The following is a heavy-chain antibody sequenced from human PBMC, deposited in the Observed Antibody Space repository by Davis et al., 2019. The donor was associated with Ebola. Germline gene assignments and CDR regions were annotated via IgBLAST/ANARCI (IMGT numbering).Heavy chain of an antibody. D-gene: IGHD2-8*01. CDR3: ARDPHIYCTNGVCLEYYFDY. Sequence: ASVNVPCKASGYTFTSYDINWVRQATGQGLEWMGWMNPNSGNTGYAQKFQGRVTMTRNTSISTAYMELSSLRSEDTAVYYCARDPHIYCTNGVCLEYYFDYWGQGTLVTVSS. CDR2: MNPNSGNT. V-gene: IGHV1-8*01. CDR1: GYTFTSYD. J-gene: IGHJ4*02.